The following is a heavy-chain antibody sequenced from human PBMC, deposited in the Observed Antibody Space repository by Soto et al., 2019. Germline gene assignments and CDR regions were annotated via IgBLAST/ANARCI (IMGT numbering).Heavy chain of an antibody. J-gene: IGHJ6*02. CDR3: ARDGRLVNYYYYGMDV. Sequence: QVRLQESGPGLVKPSQTLSLTCSVSGGSISSGAYYWTWIRQHPGKGLEWIGYIYYSGSTYYNPSLKSRVTISVDTSKNQFSLKLRSVTAADTAVYYCARDGRLVNYYYYGMDVWGQGTTVTVSS. D-gene: IGHD6-13*01. V-gene: IGHV4-31*03. CDR2: IYYSGST. CDR1: GGSISSGAYY.